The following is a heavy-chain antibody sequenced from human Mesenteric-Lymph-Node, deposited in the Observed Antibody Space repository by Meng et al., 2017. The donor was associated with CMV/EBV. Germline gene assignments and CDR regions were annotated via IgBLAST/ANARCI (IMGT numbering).Heavy chain of an antibody. CDR3: AKERTSVLVVDFDY. V-gene: IGHV3-23*01. Sequence: ESLKISCAASGFTFENYGMSWLRQAPGKGLEWVAAIKVGADTAYVADSVRGRFTISRDNSKNAIYLQMSSLRAEDTAIYYCAKERTSVLVVDFDYWGQGTLVTVSS. CDR2: IKVGADTA. CDR1: GFTFENYG. D-gene: IGHD3-22*01. J-gene: IGHJ4*02.